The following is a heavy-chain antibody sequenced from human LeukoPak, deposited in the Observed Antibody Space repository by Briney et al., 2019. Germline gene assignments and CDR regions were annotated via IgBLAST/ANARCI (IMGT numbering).Heavy chain of an antibody. CDR2: ISSSSSYI. CDR1: GFTFSSYS. D-gene: IGHD3-9*01. CDR3: ARLIPAYYDILTGYLRADAFDI. V-gene: IGHV3-21*01. Sequence: GGSLRLSCAASGFTFSSYSMNWVRQAPGKGLEWVSSISSSSSYIYYADSVKGRFTIPRDNAKNSLYLQMNSLRAEDTAVYYCARLIPAYYDILTGYLRADAFDIWGQGTMVTVSS. J-gene: IGHJ3*02.